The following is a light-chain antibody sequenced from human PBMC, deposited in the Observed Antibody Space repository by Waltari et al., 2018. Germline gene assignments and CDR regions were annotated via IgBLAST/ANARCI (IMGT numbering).Light chain of an antibody. J-gene: IGLJ2*01. CDR1: IIGGKT. V-gene: IGLV3-21*04. Sequence: SNVLTQSPSVSVAPGKTARIACGGNIIGGKTVHWYQQKPGQAPVLVIYDDSGRPSGIPGRFSGATSGNAATLTISRVEGGDEADYYCQVWDRLTDRPVFGGGTKLTVL. CDR3: QVWDRLTDRPV. CDR2: DDS.